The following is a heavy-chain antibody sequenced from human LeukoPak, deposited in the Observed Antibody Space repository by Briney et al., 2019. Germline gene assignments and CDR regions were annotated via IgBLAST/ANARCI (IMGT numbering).Heavy chain of an antibody. D-gene: IGHD3-22*01. CDR2: ISYDGSNK. CDR3: AKGFYYDSSGYPLLDY. J-gene: IGHJ4*02. V-gene: IGHV3-30-3*01. Sequence: PGRSLRLSCAASGFTFSSYAMHWVRQAPGKGLEWVAVISYDGSNKYYADSVKGRFTISRDNSKNTLYLQMNSLRAEDTAVYYCAKGFYYDSSGYPLLDYWGQGTLVTVSS. CDR1: GFTFSSYA.